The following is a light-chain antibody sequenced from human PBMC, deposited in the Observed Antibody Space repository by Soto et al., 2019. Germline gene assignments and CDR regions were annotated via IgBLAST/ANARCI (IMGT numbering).Light chain of an antibody. CDR1: QSIRTL. Sequence: DVQMTQSPSTLSAYLEDRVTITCRASQSIRTLLAWYQQKPGKAPKLLIYDASTLESGVPSRFSGSGSGTEFTLTISSLEPDDFATYFCQQYDDYSWTFGQGTKVDI. V-gene: IGKV1-5*01. CDR2: DAS. CDR3: QQYDDYSWT. J-gene: IGKJ1*01.